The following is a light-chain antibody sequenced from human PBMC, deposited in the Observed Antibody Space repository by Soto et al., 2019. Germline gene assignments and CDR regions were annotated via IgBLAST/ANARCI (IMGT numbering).Light chain of an antibody. CDR3: MQNLETPCT. V-gene: IGKV2-28*01. CDR1: HTPLLNNEYNF. J-gene: IGKJ1*01. Sequence: DVVITQSPLSLPGNLGEMAAISSRSLHTPLLNNEYNFLEWYLQKPGQSPQLLIYLGSNRAAGVPDRFSGSGAGTDFTLKISRVEAEDVGIYYCMQNLETPCTFGQGTKVDIK. CDR2: LGS.